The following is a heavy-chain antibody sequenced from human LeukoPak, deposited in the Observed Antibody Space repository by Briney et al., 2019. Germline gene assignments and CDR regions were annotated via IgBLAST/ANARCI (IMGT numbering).Heavy chain of an antibody. CDR1: GFTFSSYA. Sequence: PGRSLRLSCAASGFTFSSYAMHWVRQAPGKGLEWVAVISYDGSNKYYADSVKGRFTISRDNSKNTLYLQMNSLRAEDTAVYYCARDFPYGSGSSNWFDPWGQGTLVTVSS. V-gene: IGHV3-30-3*01. J-gene: IGHJ5*02. CDR3: ARDFPYGSGSSNWFDP. D-gene: IGHD3-10*01. CDR2: ISYDGSNK.